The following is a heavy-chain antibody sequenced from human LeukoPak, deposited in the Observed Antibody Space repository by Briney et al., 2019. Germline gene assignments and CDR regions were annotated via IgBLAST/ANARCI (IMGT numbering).Heavy chain of an antibody. D-gene: IGHD5-24*01. CDR2: ISYDGSNK. Sequence: GGSLRLSCVPSGFPFSSYAMHWVRQAPGKGLEWVAVISYDGSNKYYADSVKGRFTISRDNSENTLYLQMNSLRAEDTAVYYCARVRDGYNYPILDYWGQGTLVTVSS. V-gene: IGHV3-30*04. J-gene: IGHJ4*02. CDR1: GFPFSSYA. CDR3: ARVRDGYNYPILDY.